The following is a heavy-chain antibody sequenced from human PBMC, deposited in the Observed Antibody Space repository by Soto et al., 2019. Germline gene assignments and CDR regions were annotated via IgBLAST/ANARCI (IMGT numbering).Heavy chain of an antibody. CDR3: AKLRDCSRTSCYWVDY. Sequence: SETLSLTFTVSGGSINSYYWSWIRQPPGKGLEWIGYIYYSGSSNYSPSLKSRVTISVDTSKNQFSLKLSSVTAADTAVYYCAKLRDCSRTSCYWVDYWGQGTLVTVSS. V-gene: IGHV4-59*08. CDR1: GGSINSYY. CDR2: IYYSGSS. D-gene: IGHD2-2*01. J-gene: IGHJ4*02.